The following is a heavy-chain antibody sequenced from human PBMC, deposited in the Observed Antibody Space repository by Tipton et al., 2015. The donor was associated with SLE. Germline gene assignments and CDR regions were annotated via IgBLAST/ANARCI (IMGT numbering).Heavy chain of an antibody. V-gene: IGHV3-30-3*01. Sequence: SLRLSCAASGFTFSSYAMHWVRQAPGKGLEWVAVISYDGSNKYYADSVKGRFTISRDNAKNTLYLQMNSLRAEDTAVYYCAREEAIFGVVTFDYWGQGTLVTVSS. D-gene: IGHD3-3*01. J-gene: IGHJ4*02. CDR2: ISYDGSNK. CDR3: AREEAIFGVVTFDY. CDR1: GFTFSSYA.